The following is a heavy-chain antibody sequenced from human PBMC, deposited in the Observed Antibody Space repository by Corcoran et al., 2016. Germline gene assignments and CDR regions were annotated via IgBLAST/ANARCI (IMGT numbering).Heavy chain of an antibody. CDR2: IKSKTDGGTT. V-gene: IGHV3-15*01. J-gene: IGHJ5*02. CDR1: GFTFSNAW. D-gene: IGHD6-13*01. Sequence: EVQLVESGGGLVKPGGSLRLSCAASGFTFSNAWMSWVRQAPGKGLEWVGRIKSKTDGGTTDYAAPVKGRFTISRDDSKNTLYLQMNSLKTEDTAVYYCTTYKYSSSWYWGGWFDPWGQGTLVTVSS. CDR3: TTYKYSSSWYWGGWFDP.